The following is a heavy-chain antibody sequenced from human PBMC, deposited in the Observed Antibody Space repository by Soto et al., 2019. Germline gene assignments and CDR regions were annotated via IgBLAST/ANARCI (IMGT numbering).Heavy chain of an antibody. D-gene: IGHD1-26*01. Sequence: QVTLKESGPVLVKPTETLTLTCTVSGFSLSNARMGVSWIRQPPGKALEWLAHIFSNDEKSYSTSLKSRLTISKDTSKSKLVLTMTSMDPVDTATYYCAGIRRGFLRYYYYYGMDVWGQGTTVTVSS. CDR2: IFSNDEK. CDR1: GFSLSNARMG. CDR3: AGIRRGFLRYYYYYGMDV. V-gene: IGHV2-26*01. J-gene: IGHJ6*02.